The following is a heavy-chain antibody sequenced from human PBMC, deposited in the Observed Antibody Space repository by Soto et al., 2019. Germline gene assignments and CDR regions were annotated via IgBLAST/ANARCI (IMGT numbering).Heavy chain of an antibody. D-gene: IGHD2-15*01. Sequence: QLQLQESGPGLVKPSETLSLTCTVSGGSVSSGSYYWGWIRQPPGKGLEWIGSIYYSGNTYYNPSLKSRVTITVDTSKIPYSLKLSSVTAADTAAYYCARHVGGYYYYMDVWGKGTTVTVSS. CDR3: ARHVGGYYYYMDV. CDR2: IYYSGNT. CDR1: GGSVSSGSYY. V-gene: IGHV4-39*01. J-gene: IGHJ6*03.